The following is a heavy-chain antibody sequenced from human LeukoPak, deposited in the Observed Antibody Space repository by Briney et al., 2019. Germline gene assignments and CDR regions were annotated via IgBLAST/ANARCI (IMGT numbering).Heavy chain of an antibody. CDR2: IYYSGRT. CDR3: ARGSAAGWHAFDI. CDR1: GDSIRTSGYY. Sequence: SSETLSLTCTVSGDSIRTSGYYWTWIRQHPGKDLEWIGYIYYSGRTYYSPSLKSRVTISVHTSENQFSLELSSVTAADTAVYYCARGSAAGWHAFDIWGQGTMVTVPS. D-gene: IGHD5-24*01. V-gene: IGHV4-31*03. J-gene: IGHJ3*02.